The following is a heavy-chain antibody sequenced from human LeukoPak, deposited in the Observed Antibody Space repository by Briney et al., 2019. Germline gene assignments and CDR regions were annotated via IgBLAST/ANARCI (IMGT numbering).Heavy chain of an antibody. J-gene: IGHJ4*02. V-gene: IGHV3-21*01. CDR3: ASGTASGFSVY. CDR1: GFTFTSYS. CDR2: ISYSSSYI. Sequence: GGSLRLSCAASGFTFTSYSMNWVRQAPGKGLEWVSSISYSSSYIYYADSAKGRFTISRDNAKNSPYLQTDSLRAEDTAVYYCASGTASGFSVYWGQGTLITVSS. D-gene: IGHD5/OR15-5a*01.